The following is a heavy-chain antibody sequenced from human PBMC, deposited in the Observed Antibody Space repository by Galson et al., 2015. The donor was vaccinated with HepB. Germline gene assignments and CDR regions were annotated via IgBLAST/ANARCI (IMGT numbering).Heavy chain of an antibody. J-gene: IGHJ6*02. D-gene: IGHD3-22*01. CDR3: ARGGVPDYYDSSGYYSSYYYYGMDV. V-gene: IGHV1-8*02. Sequence: SVKVSCKASGGTFSSYEIIWVRQAPGQGLEWKGWMNPNSGNTGYAQKFQGRVTMTRNTSISTAYMELSSLRSEDTAVYYCARGGVPDYYDSSGYYSSYYYYGMDVWGQGTTVTVSS. CDR1: GGTFSSYE. CDR2: MNPNSGNT.